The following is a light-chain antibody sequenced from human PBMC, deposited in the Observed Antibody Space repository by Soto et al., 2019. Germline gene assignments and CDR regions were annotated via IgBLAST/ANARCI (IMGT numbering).Light chain of an antibody. V-gene: IGKV3-20*01. CDR2: AAA. CDR3: QQQGT. Sequence: EIVLTQSPGTLSLSPGERATLSCRASEFLSSSYLVWYQQKPGQAARLLIYAAARRATGIPDRFSGSGSATEYTLTINTLAPEDFAVYYCQQQGTFGQGTKLEIK. CDR1: EFLSSSY. J-gene: IGKJ2*01.